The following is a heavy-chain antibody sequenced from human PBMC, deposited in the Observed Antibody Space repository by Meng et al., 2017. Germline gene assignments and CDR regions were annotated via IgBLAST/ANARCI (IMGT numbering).Heavy chain of an antibody. CDR1: GGAFSGYY. CDR3: ARRRGGSSDWFDP. CDR2: INHSGST. D-gene: IGHD6-6*01. V-gene: IGHV4-34*01. J-gene: IGHJ5*02. Sequence: VQLQQWGAGLLKPSETLWLTCAVYGGAFSGYYWSWIRQPPGKGLEWIGEINHSGSTNYNPSLKSRVTISVDTSKNQFSLKLSSVTAADTAVYYCARRRGGSSDWFDPWGQGTLVTVSS.